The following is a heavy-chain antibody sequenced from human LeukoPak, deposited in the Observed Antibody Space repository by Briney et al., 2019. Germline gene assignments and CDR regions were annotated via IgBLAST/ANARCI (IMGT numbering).Heavy chain of an antibody. CDR3: ARGGIAAAGKSYYYYGMGV. CDR1: GGSFSGYY. V-gene: IGHV4-34*01. J-gene: IGHJ6*02. CDR2: INHSGST. D-gene: IGHD6-13*01. Sequence: SETLSLTCAVYGGSFSGYYWSWIRQPPGKGLEWIGEINHSGSTNYNPSLKSRVTISVDTSKNQFSLKLSSVTAADTAVYYCARGGIAAAGKSYYYYGMGVWGQGTTVTVSS.